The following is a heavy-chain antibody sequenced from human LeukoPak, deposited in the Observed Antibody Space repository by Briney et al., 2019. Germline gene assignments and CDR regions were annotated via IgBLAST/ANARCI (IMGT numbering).Heavy chain of an antibody. V-gene: IGHV5-51*01. CDR3: ARLRYSYGPYDAFDI. CDR2: ILPTDSDT. CDR1: GYRFSSYW. J-gene: IGHJ3*02. Sequence: GESLKISCKGSGYRFSSYWIGWVRQMPGRGLEWMGNILPTDSDTRYSPSFQGQVTISADKSIITAYLHWSSLKASDTAMYYCARLRYSYGPYDAFDIWGQGTMVTVSS. D-gene: IGHD5-18*01.